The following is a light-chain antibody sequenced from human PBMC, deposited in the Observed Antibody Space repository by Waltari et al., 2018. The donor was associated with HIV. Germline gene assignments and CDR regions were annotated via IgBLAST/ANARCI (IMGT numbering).Light chain of an antibody. CDR3: AAWDDSLHGGV. Sequence: QSELTQPLSASGTPGQRVTFSCSGSSSNIGSNAVIWYQHLPGTAPKLLIYNNNQRPSGVPDRFSGSKAGTSASLAITGLQSEDEADYYCAAWDDSLHGGVFGTGTKVTVL. CDR2: NNN. CDR1: SSNIGSNA. V-gene: IGLV1-44*01. J-gene: IGLJ1*01.